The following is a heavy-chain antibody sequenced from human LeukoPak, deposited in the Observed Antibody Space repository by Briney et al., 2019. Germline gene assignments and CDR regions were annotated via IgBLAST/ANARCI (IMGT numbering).Heavy chain of an antibody. V-gene: IGHV3-21*01. CDR1: GFTFSSYS. J-gene: IGHJ4*02. Sequence: GGSLRLSCAASGFTFSSYSMNWVRQAPGKGLEWVSSISSSSSYIYYADSVKGRFTISRDNAKNTLYLQMNSLRSEDTAVYYCARGFHVPGDYWGQGTLVTVSS. CDR2: ISSSSSYI. CDR3: ARGFHVPGDY. D-gene: IGHD2/OR15-2a*01.